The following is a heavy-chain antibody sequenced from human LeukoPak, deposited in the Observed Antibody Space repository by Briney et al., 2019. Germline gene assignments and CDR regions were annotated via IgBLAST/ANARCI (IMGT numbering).Heavy chain of an antibody. D-gene: IGHD1-26*01. CDR1: GGSFSGYY. V-gene: IGHV4-34*01. Sequence: SETLSLTCAVYGGSFSGYYWSWIRQPPGKGLEWIGEINHSVSTNYNPSLKSRVTISIDTSKNQFSLRLSSVTAADTAVYYCARDGAGRGYGMDVWGQGTTVTVSS. CDR2: INHSVST. J-gene: IGHJ6*02. CDR3: ARDGAGRGYGMDV.